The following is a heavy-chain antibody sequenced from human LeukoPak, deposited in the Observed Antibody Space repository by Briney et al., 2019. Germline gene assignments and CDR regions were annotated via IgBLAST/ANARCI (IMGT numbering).Heavy chain of an antibody. J-gene: IGHJ4*02. CDR2: ISWNSGII. Sequence: QPGGSLRLSCAASGFTFDDYGMHWVRQAPGKGLEWVSGISWNSGIIDYADSVRGRFTISRDNAKNSLYLQMNSLRAEDTALYYCAKDTSWNYDYFDYWGQGTLVTVSS. D-gene: IGHD1-7*01. V-gene: IGHV3-9*01. CDR1: GFTFDDYG. CDR3: AKDTSWNYDYFDY.